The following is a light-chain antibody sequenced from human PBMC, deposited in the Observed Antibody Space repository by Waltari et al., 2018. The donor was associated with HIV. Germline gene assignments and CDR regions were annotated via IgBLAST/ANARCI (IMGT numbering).Light chain of an antibody. CDR3: AAWDDSLNAHVL. J-gene: IGLJ2*01. V-gene: IGLV1-44*01. Sequence: QSVLTQPPSASGTPGQRVTISCSGRNSNIGSNTVHWYQHLPGTAPQLLSYNNTPRPSAVSALFPGSKSGTSAALAISGLQSEDEADYYCAAWDDSLNAHVLFGGRTKLTVL. CDR2: NNT. CDR1: NSNIGSNT.